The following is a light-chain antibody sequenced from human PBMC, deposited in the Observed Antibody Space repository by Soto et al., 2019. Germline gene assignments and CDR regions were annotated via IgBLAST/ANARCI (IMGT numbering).Light chain of an antibody. CDR1: SSDVGGYNY. Sequence: QSALTQPASVSGSPGQSITISCTGTSSDVGGYNYVSWYQQHPGKAPKLIIYDVTNRPSGLSYRFSASKSGSTASLTISGLQAEDEADYYRSSYSSSTTHVLFGGGTKLTVL. V-gene: IGLV2-14*01. CDR2: DVT. CDR3: SSYSSSTTHVL. J-gene: IGLJ2*01.